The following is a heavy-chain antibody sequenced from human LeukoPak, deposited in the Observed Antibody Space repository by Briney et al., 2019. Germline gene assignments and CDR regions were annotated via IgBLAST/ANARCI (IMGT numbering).Heavy chain of an antibody. J-gene: IGHJ3*02. CDR3: AGGGGSFGDS. CDR2: FDPNSGGA. CDR1: GYTFSGYY. D-gene: IGHD2-15*01. V-gene: IGHV1-2*06. Sequence: PEASVKVSCKASGYTFSGYYMHWVRQAPGQGLEWVGRFDPNSGGASYAQKFQGRVSMTRDISSSTDYMELNRLRSDDTAVYYCAGGGGSFGDSRGPGTLVTVSS.